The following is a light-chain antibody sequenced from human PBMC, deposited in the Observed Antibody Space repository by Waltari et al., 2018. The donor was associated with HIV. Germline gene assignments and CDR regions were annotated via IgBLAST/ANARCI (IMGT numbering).Light chain of an antibody. V-gene: IGLV2-11*01. CDR1: RRNVGGYNY. CDR3: CSYAGGYTSR. Sequence: QSAMTQPPSVSGSPGQPVTLSCTETRRNVGGYNYVSWYLQHPGHAPKLLLYDVTKRPSGVPDRFSAAKSDNTASLTISGLQAEDEADYYGCSYAGGYTSRFGTGTTVTVL. J-gene: IGLJ1*01. CDR2: DVT.